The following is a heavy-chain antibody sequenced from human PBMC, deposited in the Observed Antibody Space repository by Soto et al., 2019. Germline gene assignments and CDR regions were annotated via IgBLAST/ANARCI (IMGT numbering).Heavy chain of an antibody. J-gene: IGHJ4*02. CDR2: IYWDDSK. CDR1: GFSLSTSGVG. CDR3: AHKGPEDWPLDY. V-gene: IGHV2-5*02. Sequence: QITLKESGPTLVRPTQTLTLTCAFSGFSLSTSGVGVGWIRQPPGKALEWLAVIYWDDSKHYSPSLRSRLTXXKXXPKNQVFLTTTNMDPMDTGTSYCAHKGPEDWPLDYWGQGTLVTVSS. D-gene: IGHD3-9*01.